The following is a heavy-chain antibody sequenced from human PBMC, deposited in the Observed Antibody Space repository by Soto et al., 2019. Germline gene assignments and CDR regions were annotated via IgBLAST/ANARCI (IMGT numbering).Heavy chain of an antibody. CDR3: ATSHVDIVATILPTS. J-gene: IGHJ5*02. Sequence: ASVKVSCKASGYTFTSYDINWVRQATGQGLEWMGWMNPNSGNTGYAQKFQGRVTMTRNTSISTAYMELSSLRSEDTAVYYCATSHVDIVATILPTSWGQGTLVTVSS. V-gene: IGHV1-8*01. CDR2: MNPNSGNT. D-gene: IGHD5-12*01. CDR1: GYTFTSYD.